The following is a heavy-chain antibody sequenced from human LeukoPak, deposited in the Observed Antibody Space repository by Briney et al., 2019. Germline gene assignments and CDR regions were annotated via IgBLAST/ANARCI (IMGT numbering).Heavy chain of an antibody. J-gene: IGHJ5*02. D-gene: IGHD5-12*01. Sequence: ASVPVSCLASGYTFTRYFMHWLRQAPGQGLEWMGWINPSSGGTNYAQKFQGRVTMTRDTSISTAYMELSRLRSDDTAVYYCARDRDSGYDSNWFDPWGQGTLVTVSS. CDR3: ARDRDSGYDSNWFDP. CDR1: GYTFTRYF. CDR2: INPSSGGT. V-gene: IGHV1-2*02.